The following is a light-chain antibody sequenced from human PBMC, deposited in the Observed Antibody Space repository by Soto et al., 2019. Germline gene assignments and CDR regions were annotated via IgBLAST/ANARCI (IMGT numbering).Light chain of an antibody. CDR2: EVT. CDR1: SSDIGSMNF. Sequence: QSVLTQPASVSGSPGQSITISCSGSSSDIGSMNFVSWYQHHPGKAPKVVIFEVTNRPSGVSDCFSGSKSGNSASLTISGLQPEDEADYYCSSYTGPSTLLFGGGTKLTVL. V-gene: IGLV2-14*01. CDR3: SSYTGPSTLL. J-gene: IGLJ2*01.